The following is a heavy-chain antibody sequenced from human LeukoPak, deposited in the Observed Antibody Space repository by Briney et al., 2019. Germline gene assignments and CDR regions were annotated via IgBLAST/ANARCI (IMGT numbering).Heavy chain of an antibody. Sequence: ASVKVSCKASGYTFTGYYMHWVRQAPGQGLEWMGWINPNSGGTNYAQKFQGRVTMTRDTSISTAYMEPSRLRSDDTAVYYCASTSSTGPLYYYYYMDVWGKGTTVTVSS. CDR2: INPNSGGT. CDR1: GYTFTGYY. CDR3: ASTSSTGPLYYYYYMDV. D-gene: IGHD2-2*01. J-gene: IGHJ6*03. V-gene: IGHV1-2*02.